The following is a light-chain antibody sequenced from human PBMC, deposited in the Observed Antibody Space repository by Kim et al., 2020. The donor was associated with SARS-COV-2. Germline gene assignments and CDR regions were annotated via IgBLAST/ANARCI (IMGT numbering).Light chain of an antibody. CDR3: QQYGSSPRIT. CDR2: GAS. J-gene: IGKJ3*01. CDR1: QSVSSSY. Sequence: PGERATLSCRASQSVSSSYLAWYQQKPGQAPRLLIYGASSRATGIPDRFSGSGSGTDFTLTISRLEPEDFAVYYCQQYGSSPRITFGPGTKVDIK. V-gene: IGKV3-20*01.